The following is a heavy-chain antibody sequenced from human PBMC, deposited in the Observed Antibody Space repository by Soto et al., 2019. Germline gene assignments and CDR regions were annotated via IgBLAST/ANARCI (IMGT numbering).Heavy chain of an antibody. CDR1: GFTVSSHA. CDR2: VTADGGT. CDR3: APHVSCSGGSCQYDAFAI. Sequence: EVQVLESGGGLVQPGGSLRLSCEGSGFTVSSHAMTWIRQAPGKGPEWVSTVTADGGTYYADSVKGRFAMSRDISENTLYLQMNSLGAEDTAAYYCAPHVSCSGGSCQYDAFAIRGQGTMVTVSS. J-gene: IGHJ3*02. V-gene: IGHV3-23*01. D-gene: IGHD2-15*01.